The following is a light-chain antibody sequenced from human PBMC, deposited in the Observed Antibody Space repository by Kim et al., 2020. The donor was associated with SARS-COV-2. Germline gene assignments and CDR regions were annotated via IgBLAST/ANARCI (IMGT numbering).Light chain of an antibody. V-gene: IGKV3-20*01. CDR3: QQYDMSPLT. J-gene: IGKJ4*01. CDR2: GAS. CDR1: QGVSSSY. Sequence: SPGERATLSCRASQGVSSSYLAWYQQKPGQAPRLLIYGASSRAPGIPDRFSGSESGTDFTLTISRLEPEDFAVYYCQQYDMSPLTFGGGTKVDIK.